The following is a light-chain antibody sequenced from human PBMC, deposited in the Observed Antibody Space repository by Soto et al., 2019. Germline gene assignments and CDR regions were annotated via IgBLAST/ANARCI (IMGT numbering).Light chain of an antibody. CDR2: DAS. Sequence: DIQMTQSPTTLSASVGDRVIITYRASQRMSAWLAWYQQKPGIAPKLLIYDASSLEDGVPSRFSGSGSGTDFTLTINSLQPDDFATYYCQQYDTYPWTFGQGTKVEIK. CDR1: QRMSAW. CDR3: QQYDTYPWT. V-gene: IGKV1-5*01. J-gene: IGKJ1*01.